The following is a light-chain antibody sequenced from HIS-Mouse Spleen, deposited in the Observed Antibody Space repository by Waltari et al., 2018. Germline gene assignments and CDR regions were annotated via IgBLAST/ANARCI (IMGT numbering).Light chain of an antibody. CDR2: EVS. Sequence: DIVMTQTPLSLSVTPGQPASISCKSSQSLLHSGGKTCLYVYLQKPGQSPQLLIYEVSSRCSGGIDRCSGSGSWTAYILKISRVEAEDVGVYYCMQGIHLPITFGQGTRLEIK. J-gene: IGKJ5*01. CDR1: QSLLHSGGKTC. V-gene: IGKV2-29*03. CDR3: MQGIHLPIT.